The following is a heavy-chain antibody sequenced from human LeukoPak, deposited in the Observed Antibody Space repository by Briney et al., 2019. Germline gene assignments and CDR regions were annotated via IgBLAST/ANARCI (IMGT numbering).Heavy chain of an antibody. J-gene: IGHJ4*02. V-gene: IGHV3-30*02. CDR1: GFSFFDSG. CDR3: ARGTSSPGYFDL. CDR2: IRYDGTNQ. D-gene: IGHD1-26*01. Sequence: GGSLRLSCAASGFSFFDSGMNWVRQAPGKGLEWLTFIRYDGTNQYFADSVKGRFTISRDNSQKKVFLQMNNLRPDDTALYYCARGTSSPGYFDLWGQGTQVTVSS.